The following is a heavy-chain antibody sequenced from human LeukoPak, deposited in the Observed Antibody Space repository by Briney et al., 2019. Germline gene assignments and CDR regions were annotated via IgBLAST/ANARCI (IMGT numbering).Heavy chain of an antibody. Sequence: SETLSLTCAVYGGTFSVYYWSWIRQPPGKGLEWIGEINHSGSTYYNPSLKSRVTISVDTSKNQFSLKLSSVTAADTAVYYCAKMFNADVYFEYWGQGILVTVSS. V-gene: IGHV4-34*08. CDR3: AKMFNADVYFEY. D-gene: IGHD2-2*01. CDR1: GGTFSVYY. CDR2: INHSGST. J-gene: IGHJ4*02.